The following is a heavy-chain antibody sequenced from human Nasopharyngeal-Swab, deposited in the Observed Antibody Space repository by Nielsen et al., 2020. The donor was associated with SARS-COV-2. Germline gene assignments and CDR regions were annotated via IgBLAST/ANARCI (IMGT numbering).Heavy chain of an antibody. D-gene: IGHD5-12*01. J-gene: IGHJ3*02. V-gene: IGHV3-33*01. CDR1: GFSFSNHG. CDR3: AREGPYSGTNVFDI. Sequence: GEPLKISCAASGFSFSNHGMHWVRQAPGKGLEWVAVIWSDGKTTKYADSVKGRLTISRDKSRNTLYLQMNNLRVEDTAIYYCAREGPYSGTNVFDIWGQGTMVTVSS. CDR2: IWSDGKTT.